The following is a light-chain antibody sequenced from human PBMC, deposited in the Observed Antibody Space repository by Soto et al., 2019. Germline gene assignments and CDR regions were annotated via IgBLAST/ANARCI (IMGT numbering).Light chain of an antibody. Sequence: QSVLTQPRSVSGSPGQSVTISCTGTSSDVGAYNFVSWCQQHPGKAPKLMIYDVSKRPSGVPDRFSGSKSGNTASLTISGLQAEDEADYYCCSYAGSYTGVFGTGTKVTVL. V-gene: IGLV2-11*01. CDR3: CSYAGSYTGV. CDR2: DVS. J-gene: IGLJ1*01. CDR1: SSDVGAYNF.